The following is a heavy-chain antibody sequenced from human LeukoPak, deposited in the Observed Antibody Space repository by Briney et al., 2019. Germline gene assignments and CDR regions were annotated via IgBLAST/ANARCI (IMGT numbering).Heavy chain of an antibody. J-gene: IGHJ6*03. V-gene: IGHV3-43D*03. D-gene: IGHD6-19*01. Sequence: GGSLRLSCAASGFTFDDYAMHWVRQAPGKGLEWVSLISWDGGSTYYADSVKGRFTISRDNSKNSLYLQMNSLRAEDTAVYYCARGRIAVAGTYIPSNWGPQLYYMDVWGKGTTVTVSS. CDR1: GFTFDDYA. CDR3: ARGRIAVAGTYIPSNWGPQLYYMDV. CDR2: ISWDGGST.